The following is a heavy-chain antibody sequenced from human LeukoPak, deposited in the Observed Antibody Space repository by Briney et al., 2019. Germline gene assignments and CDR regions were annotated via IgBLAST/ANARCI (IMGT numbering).Heavy chain of an antibody. CDR1: GFTFAISA. V-gene: IGHV1-58*01. J-gene: IGHJ5*02. CDR2: IVVGSGNT. Sequence: SVKVSCKASGFTFAISAVQWVRQARGQRLEWIGWIVVGSGNTNYAQKFQERVTITRDMSTSTAYMELSSLRSEDTAVYYCAAGGVLMAFDPWGQGTLVTVSS. D-gene: IGHD2-8*01. CDR3: AAGGVLMAFDP.